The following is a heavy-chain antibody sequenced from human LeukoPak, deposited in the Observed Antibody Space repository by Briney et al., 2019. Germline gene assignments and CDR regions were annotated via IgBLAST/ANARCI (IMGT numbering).Heavy chain of an antibody. CDR2: ISAYNGNT. V-gene: IGHV1-18*04. Sequence: SVKVSCKASGYTFTGYYMHWVRQAPGQGLEWMGWISAYNGNTNYAQKLQGRVTMTTDTSTSTAYMGLRSLRSDDTAVYYCARGRIRGVENFDYWGQGTLVTVSS. CDR3: ARGRIRGVENFDY. CDR1: GYTFTGYY. D-gene: IGHD3-10*01. J-gene: IGHJ4*02.